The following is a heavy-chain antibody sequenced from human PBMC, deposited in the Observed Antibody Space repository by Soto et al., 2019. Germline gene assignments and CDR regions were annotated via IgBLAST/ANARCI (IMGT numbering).Heavy chain of an antibody. CDR3: AREVLTCYYFGDSLYGMDV. CDR2: ISAYNGNT. V-gene: IGHV1-18*01. J-gene: IGHJ6*02. D-gene: IGHD3-9*01. CDR1: GYTFTSYG. Sequence: ASVKVSCKASGYTFTSYGISWVRQAPGQGLEWMGWISAYNGNTNYAQKLQGRVTMTTDTSTSTAYMELRSLRSDDTAVYYCAREVLTCYYFGDSLYGMDVWGQGTTVTVSS.